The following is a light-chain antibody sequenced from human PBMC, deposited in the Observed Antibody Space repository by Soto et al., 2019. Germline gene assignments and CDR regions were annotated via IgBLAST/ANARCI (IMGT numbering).Light chain of an antibody. CDR2: EVS. Sequence: QSVLTQPASVSGSDGQSITFSCTGTSSDVGGYNYVSWYQQHPGKAPKVIIYEVSNRPSGVSNRFSGSKSGNTASLTISGLQGEDEADYYCSSYTSSSTYVFGTGTKLTVL. CDR1: SSDVGGYNY. J-gene: IGLJ1*01. V-gene: IGLV2-14*01. CDR3: SSYTSSSTYV.